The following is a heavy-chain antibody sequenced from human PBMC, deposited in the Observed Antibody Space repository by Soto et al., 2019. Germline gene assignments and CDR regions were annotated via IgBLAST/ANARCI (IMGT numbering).Heavy chain of an antibody. J-gene: IGHJ5*02. CDR2: IYWDDDK. D-gene: IGHD1-1*01. V-gene: IGHV2-5*02. CDR3: APNNYLNNWFDP. Sequence: QITLKESGPTLVKPTQTLTLTCTFSGFSLSTSGVGVGWIRQPPGKALEWLALIYWDDDKRYRPSLKNRLTITKDTSKNQVVLTMTNMDPVDTATHYCAPNNYLNNWFDPWGQGTLVTVSS. CDR1: GFSLSTSGVG.